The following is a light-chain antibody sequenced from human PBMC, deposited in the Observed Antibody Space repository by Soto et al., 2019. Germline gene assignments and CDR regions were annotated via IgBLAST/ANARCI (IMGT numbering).Light chain of an antibody. J-gene: IGKJ4*01. Sequence: ESVLTQSPGTLSLSPGEGANLYCKASQSVTNNYLAWFQQRPGQAPRLLIYDASSRATGVPDRFGGTGSGTDFALTISRLEPEDFAVYYCQQSSHSPLTFGGGTKVEV. V-gene: IGKV3-20*01. CDR2: DAS. CDR1: QSVTNNY. CDR3: QQSSHSPLT.